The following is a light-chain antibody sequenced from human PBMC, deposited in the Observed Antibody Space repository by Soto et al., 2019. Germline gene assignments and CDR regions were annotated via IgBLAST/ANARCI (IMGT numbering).Light chain of an antibody. CDR1: SSDVGAYNY. Sequence: QSALTQPPSASGSPGQSVTISCTGTSSDVGAYNYVSWYQQYPGKAPKLMIYEVSKRPSGVPDRFSGSKSGKTASLTVSGLQAEDEADYYCPSYAGSNIWVFGGGTKVTVL. CDR3: PSYAGSNIWV. V-gene: IGLV2-8*01. CDR2: EVS. J-gene: IGLJ3*02.